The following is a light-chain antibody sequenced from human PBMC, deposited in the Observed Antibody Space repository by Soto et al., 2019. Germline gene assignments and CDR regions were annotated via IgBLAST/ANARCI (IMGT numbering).Light chain of an antibody. Sequence: DIEMTQSPSSLSASVGDRVTITCKASQGISNYLNWYQQKPGKAPKLLIYDASNLETGVPSRFSGSGSGTDFTSTSSSLPPEDIASYYCQQYDNLPITFGGGTKVEIK. V-gene: IGKV1-33*01. CDR1: QGISNY. CDR3: QQYDNLPIT. CDR2: DAS. J-gene: IGKJ4*01.